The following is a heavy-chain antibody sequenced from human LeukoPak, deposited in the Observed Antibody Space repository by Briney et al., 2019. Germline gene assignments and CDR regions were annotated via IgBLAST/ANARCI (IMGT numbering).Heavy chain of an antibody. CDR2: INSSGGTI. CDR1: GFTFSSYD. D-gene: IGHD1-1*01. Sequence: GGSLRLSCAASGFTFSSYDMNWVRQAPGKGLEWVSYINSSGGTIYYADSVKGRFTISRDSAKNSVYLRMNSLRAEDKALYYYARKLSGTTYFDCWGEGALVTVSS. J-gene: IGHJ4*02. CDR3: ARKLSGTTYFDC. V-gene: IGHV3-48*03.